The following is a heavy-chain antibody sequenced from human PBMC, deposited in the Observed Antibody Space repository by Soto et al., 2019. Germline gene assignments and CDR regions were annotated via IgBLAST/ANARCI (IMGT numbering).Heavy chain of an antibody. J-gene: IGHJ6*03. Sequence: SETLYLTCAVYGGSFSGYYWSWIRQPPGKGLEWIGEINHSGSTNYNPSLKSRVTISVDTSKNQFSLKLSSVTAADTAVYYCARVSVPAAIGYYYYYMDVWGKGTTVTVSS. CDR1: GGSFSGYY. CDR3: ARVSVPAAIGYYYYYMDV. V-gene: IGHV4-34*01. CDR2: INHSGST. D-gene: IGHD2-2*01.